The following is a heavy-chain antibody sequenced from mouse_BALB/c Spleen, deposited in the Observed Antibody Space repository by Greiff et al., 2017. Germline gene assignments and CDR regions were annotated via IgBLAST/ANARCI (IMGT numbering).Heavy chain of an antibody. V-gene: IGHV2-6-7*01. CDR1: GFSLTGYG. D-gene: IGHD1-1*01. CDR3: ARGDYYYGSSYHYFDY. J-gene: IGHJ2*01. Sequence: VKLVESGPGLVAPSQSLSITCTVSGFSLTGYGVNWVRQPPGKGLEWLGMIWGDGSTDYNSALKSRLSISKDNSKSQVFLKMNSLQTDDTARYYCARGDYYYGSSYHYFDYWGQGTTLTVSS. CDR2: IWGDGST.